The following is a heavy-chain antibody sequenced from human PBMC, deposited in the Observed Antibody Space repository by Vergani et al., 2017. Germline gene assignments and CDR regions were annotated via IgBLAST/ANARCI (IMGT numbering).Heavy chain of an antibody. D-gene: IGHD3-22*01. V-gene: IGHV5-51*01. CDR3: ARQGGTYYYDSGGYTFSHPEDYFDY. CDR2: IYPGDSDT. CDR1: GYSFTSYW. Sequence: EVQLVQSGAEVKKPGESLKISCKGSGYSFTSYWIGWVRQMPGKGLEWMGIIYPGDSDTRYSPSFQGQVTISADKSISTAYLQWSSLKASDTAMYYCARQGGTYYYDSGGYTFSHPEDYFDYWGQGTLVTVSS. J-gene: IGHJ4*02.